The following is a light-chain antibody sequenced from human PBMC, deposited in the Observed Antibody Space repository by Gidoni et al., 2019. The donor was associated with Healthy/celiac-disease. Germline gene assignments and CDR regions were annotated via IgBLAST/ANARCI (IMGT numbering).Light chain of an antibody. CDR3: QQYGSSPQT. CDR2: GAS. CDR1: QSVSISY. J-gene: IGKJ4*01. Sequence: EIVLTKSPATLSLSPGERATLSCRASQSVSISYLAGYQQKPGQAPRRLIYGASSRATGIPARCSGSGSGTDFTLTISRLEPEDFAVYYCQQYGSSPQTFGGGTKVEIK. V-gene: IGKV3-20*01.